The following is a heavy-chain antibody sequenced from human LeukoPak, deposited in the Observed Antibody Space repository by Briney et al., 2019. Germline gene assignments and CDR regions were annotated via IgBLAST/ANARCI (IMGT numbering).Heavy chain of an antibody. Sequence: SVKVSCKASGYTFTSYAISWVRQAPGQGLEWMGGIIPIFGTANYAQKFQGRVTITTDESTSTAYMELSSLRSEDTAVYYCARPSGSAVDPWGWFDPWGQGTLVTVSS. CDR2: IIPIFGTA. D-gene: IGHD1-26*01. CDR1: GYTFTSYA. J-gene: IGHJ5*02. V-gene: IGHV1-69*05. CDR3: ARPSGSAVDPWGWFDP.